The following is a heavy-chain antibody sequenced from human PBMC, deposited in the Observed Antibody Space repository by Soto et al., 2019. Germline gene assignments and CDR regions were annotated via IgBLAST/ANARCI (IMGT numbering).Heavy chain of an antibody. CDR1: GFTFSSYS. CDR3: ARDSSRIAAVYYYYGMDV. V-gene: IGHV3-21*01. D-gene: IGHD6-6*01. CDR2: ISSSSSYI. J-gene: IGHJ6*02. Sequence: KPGGSLRLSCAASGFTFSSYSMNWVRQAPGKGLEWVSSISSSSSYIYYADSVKGRFTISRDNAKNSLYLQMNSLRAEDTAVYYCARDSSRIAAVYYYYGMDVWGQGTTVTVSS.